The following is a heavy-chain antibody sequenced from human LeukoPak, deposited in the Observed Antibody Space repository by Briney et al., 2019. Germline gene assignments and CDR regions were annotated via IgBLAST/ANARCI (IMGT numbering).Heavy chain of an antibody. CDR3: ATGSVGYDILGAFDY. CDR2: ISTYNGNT. V-gene: IGHV1-18*01. Sequence: ASVKVSCKASGYTFTNYGISWVRQAPGQGLEWMGWISTYNGNTIYAQRLQGRVTMTEDTSTDTAYMELSSLRSEDTAVYYCATGSVGYDILGAFDYWGQGTLVTVSS. J-gene: IGHJ4*02. D-gene: IGHD3-9*01. CDR1: GYTFTNYG.